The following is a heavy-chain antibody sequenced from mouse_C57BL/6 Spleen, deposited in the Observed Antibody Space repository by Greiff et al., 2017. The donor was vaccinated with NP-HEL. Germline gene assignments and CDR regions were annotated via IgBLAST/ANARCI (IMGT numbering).Heavy chain of an antibody. Sequence: EVKLMESGGGLVKPGGSLKLSCAASGFTFSSYAMSWVRQTPEKRLEWVATISDGGSYTYYPDNVKGRFTISRDNAKNNLYLQMSHLKSEDTAMYYCARDTTRDYAMDYWGQGTSVTVSS. V-gene: IGHV5-4*01. D-gene: IGHD2-12*01. CDR1: GFTFSSYA. CDR3: ARDTTRDYAMDY. CDR2: ISDGGSYT. J-gene: IGHJ4*01.